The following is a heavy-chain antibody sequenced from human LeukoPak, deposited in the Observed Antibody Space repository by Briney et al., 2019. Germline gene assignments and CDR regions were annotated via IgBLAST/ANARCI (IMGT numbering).Heavy chain of an antibody. CDR3: ARPQGIYYYYGMDV. Sequence: ASVKVSCKASGYTFTSYGISWVRQAPGQGLEWMGWISAYNGNTNYAQKLQGRVTMTTDTSTSTAYMELRSLRSEDTAVYYCARPQGIYYYYGMDVWGQGTTVTVSS. D-gene: IGHD2-15*01. CDR2: ISAYNGNT. J-gene: IGHJ6*02. CDR1: GYTFTSYG. V-gene: IGHV1-18*01.